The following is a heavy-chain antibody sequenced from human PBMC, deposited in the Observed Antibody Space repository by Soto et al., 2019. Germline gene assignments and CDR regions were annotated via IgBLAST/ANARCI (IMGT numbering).Heavy chain of an antibody. D-gene: IGHD2-2*01. Sequence: SETLSLTCTVSGGSISSGGYYWSWIRQHPGKGLEWIGYIYYSGSTYYNPSLKSRVTISVDTSKNQFSLKLSSVTAADTAVYYCARKRRTGVPASSYYIDVWGKGTTVTVSS. CDR2: IYYSGST. V-gene: IGHV4-31*03. CDR3: ARKRRTGVPASSYYIDV. CDR1: GGSISSGGYY. J-gene: IGHJ6*03.